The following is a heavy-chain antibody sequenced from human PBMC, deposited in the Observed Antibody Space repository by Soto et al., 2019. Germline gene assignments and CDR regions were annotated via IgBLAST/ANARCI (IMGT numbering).Heavy chain of an antibody. Sequence: QVQLVESGGGVVQPGRSLRLSCAASGFIFSSYGMHWVRQAPDKGLEGVAVIWFDGSKKYYADSMKGRLTISRDNSKNTLYLEMNSLRVEDTAVYYCVRDGGVGAFEFDYWGQGTLVTVSS. CDR1: GFIFSSYG. V-gene: IGHV3-33*01. D-gene: IGHD1-26*01. J-gene: IGHJ4*02. CDR2: IWFDGSKK. CDR3: VRDGGVGAFEFDY.